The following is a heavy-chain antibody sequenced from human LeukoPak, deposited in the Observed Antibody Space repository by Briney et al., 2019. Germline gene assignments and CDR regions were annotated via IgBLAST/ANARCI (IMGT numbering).Heavy chain of an antibody. D-gene: IGHD2-2*02. Sequence: SETLSLTCTVSGGSISSGGYYWSWIRQHPGKGLEWIGYIYYSGSTYYNPSLKSRVTISVDTSKNQFSLKLSSVTAADTAVYYCARRATIQAFDIWGQGTMVTVSS. J-gene: IGHJ3*02. CDR1: GGSISSGGYY. V-gene: IGHV4-31*03. CDR2: IYYSGST. CDR3: ARRATIQAFDI.